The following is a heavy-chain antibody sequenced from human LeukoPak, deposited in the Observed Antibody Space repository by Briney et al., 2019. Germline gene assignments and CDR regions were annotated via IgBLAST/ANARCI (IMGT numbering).Heavy chain of an antibody. V-gene: IGHV4-31*11. D-gene: IGHD1-1*01. CDR1: GGSFSGYY. CDR2: IYYTGST. J-gene: IGHJ5*02. Sequence: PSETLSLTCAVYGGSFSGYYWSWLRQHPGKGLEWIGYIYYTGSTYYNPSLKSRVTISVDTSKNQFSLRLSSVTAADTAVYYCARYRANVDYWVDPWGQGTLVTVSS. CDR3: ARYRANVDYWVDP.